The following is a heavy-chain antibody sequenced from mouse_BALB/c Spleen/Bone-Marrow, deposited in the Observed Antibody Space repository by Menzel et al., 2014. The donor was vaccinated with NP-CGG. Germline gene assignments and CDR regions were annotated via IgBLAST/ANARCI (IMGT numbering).Heavy chain of an antibody. Sequence: DVKLVESGPVLVKPSQSLSLTCTVTAYSITSGYGWHWIRQFPGNKLEWMGYIHYSGSTHYIPSLKSRISITRDTSKNQFFLQLNSVTTEDTATYYCAREARATARFAYWGQGTLVTDSA. CDR2: IHYSGST. CDR1: AYSITSGYG. J-gene: IGHJ3*01. CDR3: AREARATARFAY. V-gene: IGHV3-1*02. D-gene: IGHD1-2*01.